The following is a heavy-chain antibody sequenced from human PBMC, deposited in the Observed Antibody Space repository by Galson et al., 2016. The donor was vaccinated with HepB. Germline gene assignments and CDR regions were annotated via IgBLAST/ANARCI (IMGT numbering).Heavy chain of an antibody. CDR2: ISWNGGTI. Sequence: SLRLSCAASGFTFDDYAMHWVRQAPGKGLEWVSRISWNGGTIDYAASVKGRFTISRDNAKNSLYLQMNSLGTEDTALYYCARAAYDTNGYYYYFDYWGQGTRVTVSS. CDR3: ARAAYDTNGYYYYFDY. J-gene: IGHJ4*02. CDR1: GFTFDDYA. D-gene: IGHD3-22*01. V-gene: IGHV3-9*01.